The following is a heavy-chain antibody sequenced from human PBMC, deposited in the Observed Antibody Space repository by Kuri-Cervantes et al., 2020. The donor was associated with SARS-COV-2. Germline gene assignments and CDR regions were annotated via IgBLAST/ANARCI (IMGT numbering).Heavy chain of an antibody. D-gene: IGHD5-12*01. CDR2: ISYDGSDK. CDR3: ARVGPGDIVATIQGWPFDY. Sequence: GGSLRLSCATSGFSFRRYGMHWVRQAPGKGLEWVAVISYDGSDKFYADSVKGRFTISRDNSRDTLFLQMNNLRPEDTAVYYCARVGPGDIVATIQGWPFDYWGQGTLVTVSS. V-gene: IGHV3-30*03. J-gene: IGHJ4*02. CDR1: GFSFRRYG.